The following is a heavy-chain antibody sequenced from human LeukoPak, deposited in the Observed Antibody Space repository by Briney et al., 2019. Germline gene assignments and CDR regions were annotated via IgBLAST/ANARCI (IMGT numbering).Heavy chain of an antibody. J-gene: IGHJ5*02. CDR2: IYYSGST. V-gene: IGHV4-30-2*01. Sequence: SQTLSLTCAVSGGSISSGGYSWSWIRQPPGKGLEWIGYIYYSGSTYYNPSLKSRVTISVDRSKNQFSLKLSSVTAADTAVYYCARAIRLGYCSGGSCGWFDPWGQGTLVTVSS. CDR1: GGSISSGGYS. CDR3: ARAIRLGYCSGGSCGWFDP. D-gene: IGHD2-15*01.